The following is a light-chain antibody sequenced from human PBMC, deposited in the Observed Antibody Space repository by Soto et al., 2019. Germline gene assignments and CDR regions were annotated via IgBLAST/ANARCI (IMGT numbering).Light chain of an antibody. CDR3: QSYDSSLSGVV. V-gene: IGLV1-40*01. J-gene: IGLJ2*01. CDR2: GNS. CDR1: SSNIGAGYD. Sequence: QSVLTQPPSVSGAPGQRVTISCTGSSSNIGAGYDVHWYQQLPGTAPKLLSYGNSNRPSWVPDRFSGSKSGTSASLAITGLQAEDEADYYCQSYDSSLSGVVFGGGTKLTVL.